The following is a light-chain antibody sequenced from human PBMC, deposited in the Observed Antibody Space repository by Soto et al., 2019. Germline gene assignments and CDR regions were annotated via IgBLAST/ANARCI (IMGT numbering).Light chain of an antibody. CDR1: ESISSY. CDR3: QQTYSNSLYT. Sequence: DIQMTQPPSSLSASVGDRVTITCRASESISSYLNWYQQRPGKAPKLLIYAASSLQSGVPSRFSGSGSGTDFTLTISNLQPEDLATYFCQQTYSNSLYTFGQGTTLDIK. CDR2: AAS. J-gene: IGKJ2*01. V-gene: IGKV1-39*01.